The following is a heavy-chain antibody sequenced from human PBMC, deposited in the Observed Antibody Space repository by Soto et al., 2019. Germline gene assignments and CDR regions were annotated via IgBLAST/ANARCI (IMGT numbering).Heavy chain of an antibody. J-gene: IGHJ4*02. Sequence: PWGSLRLYCAASVFTFSSYWMTWVRQAPGKGLEWVANIKQDGSEKYYVDSVMGRFTMSRDNAKNSLFLQMNSLRAEDTAVYYCARVVRLDSWGQGTLVTVSS. CDR1: VFTFSSYW. D-gene: IGHD1-26*01. CDR3: ARVVRLDS. CDR2: IKQDGSEK. V-gene: IGHV3-7*01.